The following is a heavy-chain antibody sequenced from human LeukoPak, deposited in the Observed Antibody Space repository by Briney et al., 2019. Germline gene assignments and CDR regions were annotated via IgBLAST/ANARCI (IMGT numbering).Heavy chain of an antibody. V-gene: IGHV1-8*03. Sequence: ASVKVSCKASGYTFTTYDINWARQAPGRGLEWMGYINTNGGNTGYARKFQGRVTITRTTSISTVYMELRSLRYEDTAVYYCARRSGSGRNPFHIWGHGTLVTVSS. J-gene: IGHJ3*02. D-gene: IGHD3-10*01. CDR1: GYTFTTYD. CDR2: INTNGGNT. CDR3: ARRSGSGRNPFHI.